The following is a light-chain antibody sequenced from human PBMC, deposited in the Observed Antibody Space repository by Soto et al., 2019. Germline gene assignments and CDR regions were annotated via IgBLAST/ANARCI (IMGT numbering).Light chain of an antibody. V-gene: IGKV1-16*02. CDR3: QQYHNYPVT. Sequence: DIQMTQSPSSLSASVGDRVTITCRASQDISNHLAWFQQKPGKAPKTLIYDASCLQSGVPSNFSGSASGTHFTLIISSLQPEDCATYYCQQYHNYPVTFGGGTKVEI. CDR1: QDISNH. J-gene: IGKJ4*01. CDR2: DAS.